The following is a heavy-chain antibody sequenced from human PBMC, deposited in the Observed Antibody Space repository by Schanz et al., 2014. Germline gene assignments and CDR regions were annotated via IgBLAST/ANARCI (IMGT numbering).Heavy chain of an antibody. CDR1: GYTLTNFD. V-gene: IGHV1-2*02. CDR2: INPNSGDT. CDR3: ARERASSIADH. J-gene: IGHJ4*02. D-gene: IGHD6-6*01. Sequence: QVQLVQSGAEVKKPGASVKVSCKASGYTLTNFDINWVRQAPGQGLEWMAWINPNSGDTNYAQRFQGRVTLTRDTSISTVYMELSRLRSDDTAVYYCARERASSIADHWGQGTLLAVSS.